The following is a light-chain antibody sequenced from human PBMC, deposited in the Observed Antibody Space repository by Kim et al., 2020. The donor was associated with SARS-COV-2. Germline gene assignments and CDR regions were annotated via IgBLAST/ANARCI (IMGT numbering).Light chain of an antibody. CDR1: SSDVGGYNY. Sequence: GQSITISCTGTSSDVGGYNYVSWYQQHPGKATKLMIYDVSNRPSGVYNRFSGSKSGNTASLTISGLQAEDEADYYCSSYTSSSTWVFGGGTQLTVL. CDR3: SSYTSSSTWV. J-gene: IGLJ3*02. V-gene: IGLV2-14*03. CDR2: DVS.